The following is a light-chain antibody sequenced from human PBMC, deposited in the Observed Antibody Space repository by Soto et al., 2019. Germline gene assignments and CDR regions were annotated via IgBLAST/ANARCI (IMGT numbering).Light chain of an antibody. J-gene: IGKJ2*02. CDR1: QSVLYSSNNKNY. CDR3: QEYYSTPCT. V-gene: IGKV4-1*01. CDR2: WSS. Sequence: DIVMTQSPDSLAVSLGERATINCKSSQSVLYSSNNKNYLAWYQQKPGQPPKLLLYWSSTRESGVPDRFSGSGSGTDFTLTISGLKAEDEAVYYCQEYYSTPCTFGQGTKLEIK.